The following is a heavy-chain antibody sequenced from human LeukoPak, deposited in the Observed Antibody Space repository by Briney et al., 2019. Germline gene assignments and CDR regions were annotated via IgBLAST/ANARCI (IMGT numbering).Heavy chain of an antibody. CDR1: GYTFTNYF. Sequence: SVTVSYKPSGYTFTNYFILWVRPAPGQGLEWMGMINPSSGSTSYAQKFQGRVTMTRDTSTSTVYMELSSLRSEDTAVYYCARDSGSYADYWGQGTLVTVSS. CDR2: INPSSGST. J-gene: IGHJ4*02. D-gene: IGHD1-26*01. CDR3: ARDSGSYADY. V-gene: IGHV1-46*01.